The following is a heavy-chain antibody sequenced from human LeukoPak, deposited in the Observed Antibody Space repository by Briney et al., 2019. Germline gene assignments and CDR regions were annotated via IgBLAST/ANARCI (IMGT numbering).Heavy chain of an antibody. J-gene: IGHJ4*02. D-gene: IGHD4-11*01. V-gene: IGHV1-2*02. CDR2: INPNNGGT. CDR1: GYTFTGYY. CDR3: ARTDYSNYLYYFDY. Sequence: ASVKVSCKASGYTFTGYYMHWVRQAPGQGLEWMGWINPNNGGTKYAQKFQGRVTMTRDTSISTAYMELTRLRSDDMAVYYCARTDYSNYLYYFDYWGQGTLVTVSS.